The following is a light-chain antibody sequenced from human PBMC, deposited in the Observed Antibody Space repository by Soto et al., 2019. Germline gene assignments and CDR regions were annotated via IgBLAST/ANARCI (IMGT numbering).Light chain of an antibody. CDR2: AAS. CDR3: QQYKYYWT. CDR1: QTVNKY. J-gene: IGKJ1*01. V-gene: IGKV1-5*03. Sequence: DIAMTQSPSTLSVSVGDSVTITCRASQTVNKYLAWYHQKPGKTPKLLIHAASTLQTGVPSRFAGSGSGTEFTLTISGLQHDDFGVYFCQQYKYYWTFGQGTRVEVK.